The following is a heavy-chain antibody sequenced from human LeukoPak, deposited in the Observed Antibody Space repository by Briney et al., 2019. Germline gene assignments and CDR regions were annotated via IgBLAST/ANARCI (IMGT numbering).Heavy chain of an antibody. V-gene: IGHV3-23*01. D-gene: IGHD3-16*01. Sequence: PGGSLRLSCAASGFTFSTYAMSWVRQAPGKGLEWVSAISGRDGSTYYAASVKGRFTISRDKSKNTVFLQMNSLRAEDTAVYYCARWDRGSWYAFDIWGQGTMVTVSS. J-gene: IGHJ3*02. CDR2: ISGRDGST. CDR3: ARWDRGSWYAFDI. CDR1: GFTFSTYA.